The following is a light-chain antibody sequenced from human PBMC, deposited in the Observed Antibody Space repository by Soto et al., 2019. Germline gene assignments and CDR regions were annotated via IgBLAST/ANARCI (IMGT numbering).Light chain of an antibody. CDR2: DAS. Sequence: DLQMTQSPSCLSASLVYRFTITVQASQDISNYINWYQQKPGKAPKLLIYDASNLETGVPSRFSGSGSGTDFTFTISSLQPEDIATYYCQQYDNLPLTFGGGTKVDIK. CDR3: QQYDNLPLT. CDR1: QDISNY. V-gene: IGKV1-33*01. J-gene: IGKJ4*01.